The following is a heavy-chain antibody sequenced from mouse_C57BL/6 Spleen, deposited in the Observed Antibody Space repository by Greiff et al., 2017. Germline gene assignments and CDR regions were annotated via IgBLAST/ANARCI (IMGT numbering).Heavy chain of an antibody. J-gene: IGHJ1*03. CDR3: ARNTGTGYFEV. V-gene: IGHV1-82*01. CDR1: GYAFSSSW. Sequence: QVQLQQSGPELVKPGASVKISCKASGYAFSSSWMNWVKQRPGKGLEWIGRIYPGDGDTNYNGKFKGKATLTADKSSSTAYMQLSSLTSEDSAVYFCARNTGTGYFEVWGTGTTVTVSS. CDR2: IYPGDGDT. D-gene: IGHD4-1*01.